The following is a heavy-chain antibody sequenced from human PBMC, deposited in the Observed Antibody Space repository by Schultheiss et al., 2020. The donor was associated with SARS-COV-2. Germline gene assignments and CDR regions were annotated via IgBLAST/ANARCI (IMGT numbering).Heavy chain of an antibody. J-gene: IGHJ6*02. V-gene: IGHV4-34*09. Sequence: SQTLSLTCAVYGGSFSGYYWSWIRQPPGKGLEWIGYIYYSGSTYYNPSLKSLVTISVDTSKNQFSLKLSSVTAADTAVYYCARVGPGPGYYGMDVWGQGTTVTVSS. CDR3: ARVGPGPGYYGMDV. CDR1: GGSFSGYY. CDR2: IYYSGST. D-gene: IGHD3-16*01.